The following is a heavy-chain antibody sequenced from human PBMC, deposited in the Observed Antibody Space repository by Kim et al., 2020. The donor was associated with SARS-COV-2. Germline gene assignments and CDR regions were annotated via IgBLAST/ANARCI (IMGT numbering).Heavy chain of an antibody. Sequence: YPGAVKGQFTISRENAKNSLYLQRNSLRAGDTAVYYCARGYSSSWYCAFDIWGQGTMVTVSS. V-gene: IGHV3-13*03. CDR3: ARGYSSSWYCAFDI. D-gene: IGHD6-13*01. J-gene: IGHJ3*02.